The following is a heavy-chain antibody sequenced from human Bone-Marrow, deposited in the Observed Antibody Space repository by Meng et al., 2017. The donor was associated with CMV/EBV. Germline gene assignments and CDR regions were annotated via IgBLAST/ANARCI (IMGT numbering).Heavy chain of an antibody. CDR1: GFTVSSNY. Sequence: GEFLKISCTVSGFTVSSNYMNWVRRAPGKGLEWVSVIYSGGSSYYADSVKGRFTISRDNSKNTVYLQMNSLRAEDTAVYYCARDLGYYYFDYWGQGTLVTVSS. V-gene: IGHV3-53*01. CDR3: ARDLGYYYFDY. J-gene: IGHJ4*02. CDR2: IYSGGSS. D-gene: IGHD5-18*01.